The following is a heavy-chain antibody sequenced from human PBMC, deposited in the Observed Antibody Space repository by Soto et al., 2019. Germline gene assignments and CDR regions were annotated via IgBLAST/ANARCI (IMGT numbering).Heavy chain of an antibody. CDR2: LYDVDGS. Sequence: DVQLVESGGGLIQPGESLRLSCAAFGLTLSGKKYVAWVRQAPGKGLEWVSALYDVDGSFYADSVTGRFTTSSDSSKTTVYLHMNDLRPDDPAVYYCATWHEREHAFDVWGQGTTVTISS. CDR1: GLTLSGKKY. V-gene: IGHV3-53*01. CDR3: ATWHEREHAFDV. J-gene: IGHJ3*01. D-gene: IGHD1-1*01.